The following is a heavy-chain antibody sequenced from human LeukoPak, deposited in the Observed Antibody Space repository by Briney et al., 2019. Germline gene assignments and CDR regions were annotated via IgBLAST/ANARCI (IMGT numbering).Heavy chain of an antibody. D-gene: IGHD4-17*01. CDR2: IKQDGGET. V-gene: IGHV3-7*01. J-gene: IGHJ3*02. Sequence: GGSLRLSCAASGFTFSSYWMSWVRQAPGKGLEWVASIKQDGGETRYMDSMKGRFTIFRDNTKSSLYLQMNSLRAEDTAVYYCARYGLGDTFDIWGQGTVVTVSS. CDR3: ARYGLGDTFDI. CDR1: GFTFSSYW.